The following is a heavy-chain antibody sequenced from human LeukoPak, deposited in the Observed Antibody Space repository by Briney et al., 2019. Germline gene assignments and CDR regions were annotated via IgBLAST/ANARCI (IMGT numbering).Heavy chain of an antibody. D-gene: IGHD3-10*01. J-gene: IGHJ3*02. V-gene: IGHV1-24*01. CDR3: AKDIKRRGFNAFDI. Sequence: ASVKVSCKVSGYTLTELSMHWVRQAPGKGLEWMGGFDPEDGETIYAQKFQGRVTMTEDTSTDTAYMELSSLRAEDTALYYCAKDIKRRGFNAFDIWGQGTMVTVSS. CDR2: FDPEDGET. CDR1: GYTLTELS.